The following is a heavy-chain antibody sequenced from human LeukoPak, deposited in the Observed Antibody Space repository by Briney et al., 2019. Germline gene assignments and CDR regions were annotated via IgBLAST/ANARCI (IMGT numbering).Heavy chain of an antibody. CDR1: GGSISSSNW. CDR3: ARLGGSGRSYYYYYYMDV. J-gene: IGHJ6*03. Sequence: SETLSLTCAVSGGSISSSNWWSWVRQPPGKGLEWIGEINHSGSTNYNPSLKSRVTISVDTSKNQFSLKLSSVTAADTAVYYCARLGGSGRSYYYYYYMDVWGKGTTVTISS. D-gene: IGHD3-10*01. V-gene: IGHV4-4*02. CDR2: INHSGST.